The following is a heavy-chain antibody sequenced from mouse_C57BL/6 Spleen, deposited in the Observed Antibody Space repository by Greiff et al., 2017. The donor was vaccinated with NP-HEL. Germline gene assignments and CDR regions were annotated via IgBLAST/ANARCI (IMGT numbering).Heavy chain of an antibody. Sequence: EVQLVESGGGLVQPKGSLKLSCAASGFTFNTYAMHWVRQAPGKGLEWVARIRSKSSNYATYYADSVKDRFTISRDDSQSMLYLQMNNLKTEDTAMYYCVREGGYGNYEDAMDYWGQGTSVTVSS. V-gene: IGHV10-3*01. CDR3: VREGGYGNYEDAMDY. CDR2: IRSKSSNYAT. J-gene: IGHJ4*01. D-gene: IGHD2-1*01. CDR1: GFTFNTYA.